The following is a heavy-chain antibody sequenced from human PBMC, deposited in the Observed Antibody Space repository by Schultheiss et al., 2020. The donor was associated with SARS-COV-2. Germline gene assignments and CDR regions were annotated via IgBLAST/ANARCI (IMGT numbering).Heavy chain of an antibody. D-gene: IGHD6-6*01. CDR3: AHIAAGGMDV. CDR1: GVSVSRGTYY. J-gene: IGHJ6*02. Sequence: SETLSLTCTVSGVSVSRGTYYWSWTRQSPGKGLDWIAYIYHSGSTNYSPPLKSRVTTSGDTSKNHFSLKLSSVTAADTAVYYCAHIAAGGMDVWGQGTTVTVAS. V-gene: IGHV4-61*03. CDR2: IYHSGST.